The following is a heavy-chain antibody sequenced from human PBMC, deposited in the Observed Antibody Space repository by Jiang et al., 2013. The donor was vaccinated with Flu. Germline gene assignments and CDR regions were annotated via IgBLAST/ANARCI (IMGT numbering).Heavy chain of an antibody. Sequence: SGSGLVKPSQTLSLTCTVSGGSISSGIYYWSWIRQHPGKGLEWIGYISYSGSTYYNPSLESRVTVSIDTSKNQFSLKLSSVTAADTAVYYCARQYSSSHTTYSFDIWGQGTTVTVSS. D-gene: IGHD6-13*01. J-gene: IGHJ3*02. CDR1: GGSISSGIYY. V-gene: IGHV4-31*03. CDR2: ISYSGST. CDR3: ARQYSSSHTTYSFDI.